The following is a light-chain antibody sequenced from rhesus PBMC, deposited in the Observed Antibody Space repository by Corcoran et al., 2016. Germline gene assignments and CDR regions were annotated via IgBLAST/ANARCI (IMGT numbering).Light chain of an antibody. V-gene: IGKV3-10*01. CDR1: QSVSSY. CDR3: YQHSSGYS. J-gene: IGKJ2*01. Sequence: QVILTQSPATLSLSPGERATLSCRASQSVSSYLAWYQQQPGQAPRLLLYGTSSRATGIPDRFSGNGSGTDCTRTISRLEPEDVGVYHCYQHSSGYSFGQGTKVEIK. CDR2: GTS.